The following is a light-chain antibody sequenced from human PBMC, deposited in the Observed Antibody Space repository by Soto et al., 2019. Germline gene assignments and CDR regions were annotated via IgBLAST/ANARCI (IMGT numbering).Light chain of an antibody. V-gene: IGKV1-33*01. J-gene: IGKJ2*01. CDR1: QDIDNY. CDR3: QHYDRRPPYT. Sequence: DIQMTQSPSSLSVSVGDTVTITCQARQDIDNYLNWYQQKPGQAPRLLIYDASYLETGVPSRFSGRGSGTDFTFTITSMQPEDIATYYCQHYDRRPPYTFGQGTKLELK. CDR2: DAS.